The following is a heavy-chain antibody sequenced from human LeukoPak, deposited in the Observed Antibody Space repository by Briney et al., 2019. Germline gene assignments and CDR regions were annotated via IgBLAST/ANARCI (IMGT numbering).Heavy chain of an antibody. CDR2: IYTSGST. D-gene: IGHD5-18*01. Sequence: SETLSLTCTVSGGSISSGSYYWSWIRQPAGKGLEWIGRIYTSGSTNYNPSLKSRVTISVDTSKNQFSLKLSSVTAADTAVYYCTRDGEYSYGAFDYWGQGTLVTVSS. J-gene: IGHJ4*02. V-gene: IGHV4-61*02. CDR1: GGSISSGSYY. CDR3: TRDGEYSYGAFDY.